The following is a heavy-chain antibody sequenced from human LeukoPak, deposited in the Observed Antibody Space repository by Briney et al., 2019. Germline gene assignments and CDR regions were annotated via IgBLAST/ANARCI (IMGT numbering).Heavy chain of an antibody. J-gene: IGHJ3*02. Sequence: GASVKVSCKASGYTFTGYYMHWVRQAPGQGLEWMGGISAYNGNTNYAQKLQGRVTMTTDTSTSTAYMELRSLRSDDTAVYYCARDQTVRGVFPNDAFDIWGQGTMVTVSS. CDR2: ISAYNGNT. V-gene: IGHV1-18*04. D-gene: IGHD3-10*01. CDR1: GYTFTGYY. CDR3: ARDQTVRGVFPNDAFDI.